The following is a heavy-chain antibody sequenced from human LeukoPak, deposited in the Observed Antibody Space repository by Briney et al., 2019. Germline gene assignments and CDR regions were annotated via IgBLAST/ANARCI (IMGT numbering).Heavy chain of an antibody. CDR2: IKSKTDGGTT. V-gene: IGHV3-15*01. J-gene: IGHJ4*02. CDR3: TTGGGELRFLEWLFMDY. CDR1: GFTFSNAW. Sequence: GGSLRLSCAASGFTFSNAWMSWVRQAPGKGLEWVGHIKSKTDGGTTDYAAPVKGRFTISRDDSKNTLYLQMNSLKTEDTALYYCTTGGGELRFLEWLFMDYWGQGTLVTVSS. D-gene: IGHD3-3*01.